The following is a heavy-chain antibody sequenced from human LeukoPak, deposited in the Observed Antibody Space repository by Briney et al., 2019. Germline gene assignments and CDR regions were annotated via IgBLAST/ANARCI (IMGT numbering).Heavy chain of an antibody. J-gene: IGHJ4*02. CDR3: AKDSGDAEGSGGKPDY. Sequence: GGSLRLSCAASGFTFSSYAMHWVRQAPGKGLEWVAVMSFDGSNKYYADSVKGRFTISRDNSKNTLYLQMNSLRAEDTAVYYCAKDSGDAEGSGGKPDYWGQGTLVTVSS. CDR2: MSFDGSNK. CDR1: GFTFSSYA. D-gene: IGHD2-15*01. V-gene: IGHV3-30*04.